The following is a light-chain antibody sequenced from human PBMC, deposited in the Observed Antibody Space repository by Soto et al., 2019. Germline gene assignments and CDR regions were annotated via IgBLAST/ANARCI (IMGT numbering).Light chain of an antibody. Sequence: EIVITPSLATLSVSPGETAALSCRASQSVSSNLAWYQQTPGQAPRLLSHGASTRGTGIPARFSGSGSGTEFTHTISSRQFEDFAVYDCQQYSKWPTIGRGTKVDIK. CDR3: QQYSKWPT. CDR1: QSVSSN. V-gene: IGKV3-15*01. CDR2: GAS. J-gene: IGKJ1*01.